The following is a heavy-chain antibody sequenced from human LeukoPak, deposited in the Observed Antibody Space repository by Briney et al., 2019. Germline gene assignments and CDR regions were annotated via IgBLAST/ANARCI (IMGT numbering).Heavy chain of an antibody. CDR1: GYTFTSYG. D-gene: IGHD3-22*01. V-gene: IGHV7-4-1*02. CDR3: ARAGLGRVISGFDY. J-gene: IGHJ4*02. Sequence: ASVKVSCKASGYTFTSYGMNWVRQAPGQGLEWMGWINTNTGNPTYAQGFTGRFVFSLDTSVSTAYLQISSLKAEDTAVYYCARAGLGRVISGFDYWGQGTLVTVSS. CDR2: INTNTGNP.